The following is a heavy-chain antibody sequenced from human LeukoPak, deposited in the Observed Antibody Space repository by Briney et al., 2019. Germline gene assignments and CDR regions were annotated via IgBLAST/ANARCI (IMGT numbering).Heavy chain of an antibody. CDR1: GGSIGDYY. Sequence: SETLSLTCTVSGGSIGDYYWSWIRQPPGRGLEWIGYINYSGSTNYNPSLKSRVTISVDTSKNQFSLKLSSVTAADTAVYYCASRSSIWSGYQDTLYYFDSWGQGTLVTVSS. D-gene: IGHD3-3*01. CDR2: INYSGST. CDR3: ASRSSIWSGYQDTLYYFDS. V-gene: IGHV4-59*01. J-gene: IGHJ4*02.